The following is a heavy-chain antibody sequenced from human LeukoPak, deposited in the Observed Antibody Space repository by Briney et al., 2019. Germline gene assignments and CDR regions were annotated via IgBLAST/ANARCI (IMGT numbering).Heavy chain of an antibody. J-gene: IGHJ4*02. CDR3: ARTMATTAQSHDY. CDR2: MSFDGSEK. D-gene: IGHD5-24*01. Sequence: PGGSLRLSRAASGFTFSSYAMHWVRQAPGRGLEWVAVMSFDGSEKYYADSVKGRFAISRDNSKNTLYLQMNSLRAEDTAMYYCARTMATTAQSHDYWGQGTLVAVSS. V-gene: IGHV3-30*09. CDR1: GFTFSSYA.